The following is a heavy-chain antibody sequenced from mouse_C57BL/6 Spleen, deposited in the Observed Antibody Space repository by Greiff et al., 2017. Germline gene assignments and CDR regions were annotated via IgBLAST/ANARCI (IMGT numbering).Heavy chain of an antibody. Sequence: QVQLQQPGAELVKPGASVKMSCKASGYTFTSYWITWVKQRPGHGLEWIGDIYPGSGSTNYNEKFKSKDTLTVDTSSSTAYMPLSRLTSEDSAVYYCARGNCGTYWYFDVWGTGTSVTVAS. J-gene: IGHJ1*03. D-gene: IGHD2-1*01. CDR1: GYTFTSYW. CDR2: IYPGSGST. CDR3: ARGNCGTYWYFDV. V-gene: IGHV1-55*01.